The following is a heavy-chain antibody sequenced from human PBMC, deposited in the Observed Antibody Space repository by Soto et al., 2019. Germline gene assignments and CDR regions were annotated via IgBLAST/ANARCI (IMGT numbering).Heavy chain of an antibody. J-gene: IGHJ4*02. CDR2: ISTTSSTI. CDR1: GFTFSSYS. V-gene: IGHV3-48*01. Sequence: GGSLRLSCAASGFTFSSYSMNWVRQAPGKGLEWVSYISTTSSTIYYADSLKGRFTISRDNAKNSPYLQRNSLRAEDTAVYYCALSYYGSGTSFDYWGQGTLVTVSS. CDR3: ALSYYGSGTSFDY. D-gene: IGHD3-10*01.